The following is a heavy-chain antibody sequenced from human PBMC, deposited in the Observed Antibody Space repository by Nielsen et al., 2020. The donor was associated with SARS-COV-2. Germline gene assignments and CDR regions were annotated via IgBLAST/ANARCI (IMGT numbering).Heavy chain of an antibody. Sequence: GGSLRLSCAASGFTFSSYAMHWVRQAPGKGLEWVAVISYDGSNKYYADSVKGRFTISRDNSKNTLYLQMNSLRAEDTAVYYCARTHSGSYFFYFDYWGQGTLVTVPS. V-gene: IGHV3-30-3*01. CDR1: GFTFSSYA. CDR2: ISYDGSNK. J-gene: IGHJ4*02. CDR3: ARTHSGSYFFYFDY. D-gene: IGHD1-26*01.